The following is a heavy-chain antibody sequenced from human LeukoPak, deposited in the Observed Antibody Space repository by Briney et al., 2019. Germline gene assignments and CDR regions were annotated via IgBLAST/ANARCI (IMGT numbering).Heavy chain of an antibody. CDR1: GFTFSGYS. V-gene: IGHV3-21*01. Sequence: GGSLRLSCTASGFTFSGYSMNWVRQPPGKGLDWVSSISSSRYIYYAHSVKGRFTISRDNAKNSLYLQMNSLRAEDTAVYYCAHLVGAAGVIFDYWGQGTLVSVSS. D-gene: IGHD6-25*01. J-gene: IGHJ4*02. CDR3: AHLVGAAGVIFDY. CDR2: ISSSRYI.